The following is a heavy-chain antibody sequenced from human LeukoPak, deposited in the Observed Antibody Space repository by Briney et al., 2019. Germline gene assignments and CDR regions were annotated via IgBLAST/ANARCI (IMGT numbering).Heavy chain of an antibody. CDR1: GFTFSSYG. Sequence: GRSLRLSCAASGFTFSSYGMHWVRQAPGKGLEWVAVISYDGSNKYYADSVKGRFTISRDNSKDTLYLQMNSLRAEDTAVYYCAKDLLHIVVVTDPFKGSAFDIWGQGTMVTVSS. D-gene: IGHD2-21*02. CDR3: AKDLLHIVVVTDPFKGSAFDI. CDR2: ISYDGSNK. V-gene: IGHV3-30*18. J-gene: IGHJ3*02.